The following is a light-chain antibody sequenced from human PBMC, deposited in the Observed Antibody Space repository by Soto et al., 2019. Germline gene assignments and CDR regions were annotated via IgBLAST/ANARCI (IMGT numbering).Light chain of an antibody. Sequence: QLVLTQSPSASASLGASVKLTCTLSSGHSSYAIAWHQKQPGKGPRYLMDLNNDGSHTKGDGIPDRFSGSSSGADRYLIISSLQSEDEADYYCCSSAGTYTFVFGTGTKVTVL. J-gene: IGLJ1*01. CDR2: LNNDGSH. CDR3: CSSAGTYTFV. V-gene: IGLV4-69*01. CDR1: SGHSSYA.